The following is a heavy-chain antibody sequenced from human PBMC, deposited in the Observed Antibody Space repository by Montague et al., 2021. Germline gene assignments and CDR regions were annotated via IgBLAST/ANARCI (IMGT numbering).Heavy chain of an antibody. J-gene: IGHJ5*02. CDR1: GFPFSSYA. Sequence: LRLSCAASGFPFSSYAMSWVRQAPGKGLKWVSSITSGGSTYYADSVTGRFTISRDNSKNTLYLQMNSLRAEDTAVYYCTKDQDDYGDYVDWVDPWGQGTLVTVSS. CDR3: TKDQDDYGDYVDWVDP. CDR2: ITSGGST. V-gene: IGHV3-23*01. D-gene: IGHD4-17*01.